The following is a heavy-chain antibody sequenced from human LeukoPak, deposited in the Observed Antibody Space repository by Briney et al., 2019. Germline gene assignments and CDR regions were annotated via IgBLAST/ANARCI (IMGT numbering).Heavy chain of an antibody. CDR2: ISAYNGNT. D-gene: IGHD3-22*01. CDR1: GYTFTSYG. J-gene: IGHJ4*02. V-gene: IGHV1-18*01. Sequence: GASVKVSCKASGYTFTSYGISWARQAPGQGLEWMGWISAYNGNTNYAQKLQGRVTMTTDTSTSTAYMELRSLRPDDTAVYYCARDRYDSSGYYPDYWGQGTLVTVSS. CDR3: ARDRYDSSGYYPDY.